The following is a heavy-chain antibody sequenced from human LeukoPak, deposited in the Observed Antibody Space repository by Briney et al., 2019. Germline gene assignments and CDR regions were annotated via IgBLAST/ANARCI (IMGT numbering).Heavy chain of an antibody. Sequence: GGSLRLSCAASGFTISSYWINWVRQAPGKGLEWVASIKQDGSEKYYVDSVKGRFTISRDNAKSSLYLQMNSLRAEDTAVYYCASSLGYWGQGTLVTVSS. V-gene: IGHV3-7*01. CDR3: ASSLGY. J-gene: IGHJ4*02. D-gene: IGHD6-6*01. CDR2: IKQDGSEK. CDR1: GFTISSYW.